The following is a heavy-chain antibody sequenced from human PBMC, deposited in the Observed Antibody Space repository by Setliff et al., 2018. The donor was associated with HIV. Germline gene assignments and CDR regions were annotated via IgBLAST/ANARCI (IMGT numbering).Heavy chain of an antibody. CDR3: ARGYGDPPPGYYYMDV. Sequence: SETLSLTCTVSGDSFNNYYCSWIRQLPGKGLEWIAYMSYSGGANYNPSLKSRVTISVDTSKGQFSLRLSSVTAADTAVYYCARGYGDPPPGYYYMDVWGKGTTVTVSS. CDR2: MSYSGGA. D-gene: IGHD4-17*01. CDR1: GDSFNNYY. J-gene: IGHJ6*03. V-gene: IGHV4-59*12.